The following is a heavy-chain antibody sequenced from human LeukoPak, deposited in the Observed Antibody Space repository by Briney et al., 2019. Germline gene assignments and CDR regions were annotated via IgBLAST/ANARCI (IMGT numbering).Heavy chain of an antibody. J-gene: IGHJ4*02. Sequence: PGGSLRLSCAASGFTFDDYAMHWVRQAPGKGLEWVSGISWNSGSIGYADSVKGRFTISRDNSKNTLYVQMNSLRVEDTAVYYCALNAYGSGMTTWGQGNLVTVSS. CDR2: ISWNSGSI. V-gene: IGHV3-9*01. D-gene: IGHD3-10*01. CDR3: ALNAYGSGMTT. CDR1: GFTFDDYA.